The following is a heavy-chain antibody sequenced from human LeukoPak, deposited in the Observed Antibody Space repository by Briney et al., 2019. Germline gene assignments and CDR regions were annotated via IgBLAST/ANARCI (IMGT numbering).Heavy chain of an antibody. D-gene: IGHD5-18*01. CDR1: GFTFTIYG. CDR2: IWYDGSNK. J-gene: IGHJ4*02. V-gene: IGHV3-33*01. CDR3: AREGTRGYSYGLDY. Sequence: PGGSLRLSCAASGFTFTIYGMHWVRQAPGKGLEWVAVIWYDGSNKYYADSVKGRFIISRDNSKNTLYLQMNSLRAEDTAVYYCAREGTRGYSYGLDYWGQGTLVTVSS.